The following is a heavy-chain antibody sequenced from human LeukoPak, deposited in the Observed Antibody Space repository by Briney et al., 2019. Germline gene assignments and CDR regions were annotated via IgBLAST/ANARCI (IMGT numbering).Heavy chain of an antibody. Sequence: SETLSLTCAVYGGSFSGYYWSWIRQPPGKGLEWIGKINHSGSTNYNPSLKSRVTISVDTSKNQFSLKLSSVTAADTAVYYCARVGVVGATHWFDPWGQGTLVTVSS. CDR1: GGSFSGYY. V-gene: IGHV4-34*01. CDR3: ARVGVVGATHWFDP. J-gene: IGHJ5*02. CDR2: INHSGST. D-gene: IGHD1-26*01.